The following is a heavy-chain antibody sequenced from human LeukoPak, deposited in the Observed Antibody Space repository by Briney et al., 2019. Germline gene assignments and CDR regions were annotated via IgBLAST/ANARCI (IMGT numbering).Heavy chain of an antibody. CDR3: ARDRLGSGWSRVDY. D-gene: IGHD6-19*01. V-gene: IGHV1-2*06. Sequence: ASVKVSCKASGYTFTGYYMHWLRQAPGQGLEWMGRINPNSGSTNCAHKLQGRVTMTRDTSISTASPEPNMLRSDDTAVYYCARDRLGSGWSRVDYWGQGTLVTVSS. CDR2: INPNSGST. J-gene: IGHJ4*02. CDR1: GYTFTGYY.